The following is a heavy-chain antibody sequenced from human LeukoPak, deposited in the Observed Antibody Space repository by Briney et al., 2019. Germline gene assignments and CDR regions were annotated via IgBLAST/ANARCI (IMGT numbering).Heavy chain of an antibody. CDR2: IYYSGST. V-gene: IGHV4-59*08. CDR1: GGSISSYY. Sequence: SETLSLTCTVSGGSISSYYWSWIRQPPGKGLEWIGYIYYSGSTNYNPSLKSRVTISVDTSKNQFSLKLSSVTAADTAVYYCARHPLRGGFDHWGLGTLVAVSP. D-gene: IGHD3-16*01. CDR3: ARHPLRGGFDH. J-gene: IGHJ4*02.